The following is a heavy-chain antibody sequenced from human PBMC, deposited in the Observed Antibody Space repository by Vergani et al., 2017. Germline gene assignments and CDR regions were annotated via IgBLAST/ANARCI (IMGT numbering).Heavy chain of an antibody. D-gene: IGHD6-13*01. CDR2: ISSSRSYT. V-gene: IGHV3-11*05. CDR1: GFTFSDYY. J-gene: IGHJ4*02. CDR3: AGSSSRFVDY. Sequence: QVQLVESGGGLVKPGGSLRLSCAASGFTFSDYYMSWIRQAPGKGLEWVSYISSSRSYTKYADSVKGRLTISRDNAKNSLYLQMNSLRAEDTAVYYCAGSSSRFVDYWGQGTLVTVSS.